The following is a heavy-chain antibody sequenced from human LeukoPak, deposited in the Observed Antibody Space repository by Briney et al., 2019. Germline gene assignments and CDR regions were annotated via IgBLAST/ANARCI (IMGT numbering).Heavy chain of an antibody. J-gene: IGHJ4*02. D-gene: IGHD5-24*01. V-gene: IGHV4-34*01. Sequence: SETLSLTCAVYGGSFSGYYWSWIRQPPGKGLEWIGEINHSGSTNYNPSLKSRVTISVDTPKNQFSLKLSSVTAADTAVYYCASMATINSFDYWGQGTLVTVSS. CDR2: INHSGST. CDR3: ASMATINSFDY. CDR1: GGSFSGYY.